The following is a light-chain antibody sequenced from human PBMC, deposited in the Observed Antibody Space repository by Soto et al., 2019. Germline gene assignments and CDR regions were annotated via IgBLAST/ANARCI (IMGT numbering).Light chain of an antibody. CDR3: QSYDRSLSGVV. CDR2: VNN. V-gene: IGLV1-40*01. J-gene: IGLJ2*01. CDR1: RSNVGAGYP. Sequence: QSVLTQPPSVSGAPGQTVTISCTGSRSNVGAGYPVHWYQQLPGRGPKLLISVNNKRPSGVPDRFSASTSGTSASLAITGLQPEDEADFFCQSYDRSLSGVVFGGGTKVTVL.